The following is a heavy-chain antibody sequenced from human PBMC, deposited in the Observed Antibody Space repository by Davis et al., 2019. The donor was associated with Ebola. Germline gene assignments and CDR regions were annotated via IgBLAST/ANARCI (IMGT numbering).Heavy chain of an antibody. CDR3: AREKNYGDYEILDAFDI. D-gene: IGHD4-17*01. CDR2: IYPGDSDT. Sequence: GESLKISCKGSGYSFTGYWIGWVRQMPGKGLEWLGIIYPGDSDTRYSPSFQGQVTISADKSISTAYLQWSSLKASDTAMYYCAREKNYGDYEILDAFDIWGQGTMVTVSS. J-gene: IGHJ3*02. CDR1: GYSFTGYW. V-gene: IGHV5-51*01.